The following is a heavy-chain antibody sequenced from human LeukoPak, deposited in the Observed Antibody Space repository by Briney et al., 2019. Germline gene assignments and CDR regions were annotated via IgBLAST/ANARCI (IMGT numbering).Heavy chain of an antibody. V-gene: IGHV4-39*07. D-gene: IGHD3-3*01. Sequence: NSSETLSLTCAISGGSISGTAYYWGWIRQPPGKGLEWIGSMYYSGSTYYNPSLKSRLTISVDTSKNQFSLKLSSVTAADTAVYYCAIASTIFGHFDYWGRGTLVTVSS. CDR1: GGSISGTAYY. CDR2: MYYSGST. CDR3: AIASTIFGHFDY. J-gene: IGHJ4*02.